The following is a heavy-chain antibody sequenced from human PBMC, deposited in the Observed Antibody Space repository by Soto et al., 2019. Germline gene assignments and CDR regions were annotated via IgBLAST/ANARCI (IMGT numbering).Heavy chain of an antibody. Sequence: TSETLSLTRAVYGGSFSGYYWSWIRQPPGKGLEWIGEINHSGSTNYNPSLKSRVTISVDTSKNQFSLKLSSVTAADTAVYYCARRPAAKRFDFWGQGTLVTVSS. D-gene: IGHD2-2*01. CDR1: GGSFSGYY. J-gene: IGHJ4*02. CDR3: ARRPAAKRFDF. V-gene: IGHV4-34*01. CDR2: INHSGST.